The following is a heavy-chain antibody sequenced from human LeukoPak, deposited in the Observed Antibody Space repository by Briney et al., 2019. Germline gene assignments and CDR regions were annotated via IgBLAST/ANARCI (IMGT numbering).Heavy chain of an antibody. CDR1: GFTFNNYA. J-gene: IGHJ4*02. D-gene: IGHD6-13*01. CDR3: AKDAGIYSSSWYGDY. CDR2: ISGSGRST. Sequence: PGGSLRLSCAASGFTFNNYAMTWVRQAPAKGLEWVSAISGSGRSTYYADSVKGRFTISRDNSKNTLYLQMNSLRAEDTAVYYCAKDAGIYSSSWYGDYWGQGTLVTVSS. V-gene: IGHV3-23*01.